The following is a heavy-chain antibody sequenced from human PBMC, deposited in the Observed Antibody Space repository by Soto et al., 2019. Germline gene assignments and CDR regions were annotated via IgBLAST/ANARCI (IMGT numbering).Heavy chain of an antibody. CDR3: ARGTKITMVRRFDP. J-gene: IGHJ5*02. D-gene: IGHD3-10*01. Sequence: QVQLQQWGAGLLKPSETLSLTCAVYGGSFSGYYWSWIRQPPGKGLEWIGEINHSGSTNYNPSLKRRVTISVDTSKNQFSLKLSSATAADTAVYYCARGTKITMVRRFDPWGQGTLVTVSS. CDR2: INHSGST. CDR1: GGSFSGYY. V-gene: IGHV4-34*01.